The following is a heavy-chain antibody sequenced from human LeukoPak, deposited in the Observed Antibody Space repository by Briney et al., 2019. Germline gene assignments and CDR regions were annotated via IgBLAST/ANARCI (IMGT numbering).Heavy chain of an antibody. J-gene: IGHJ6*04. CDR1: GFTFSGSA. V-gene: IGHV3-73*01. Sequence: GGSLRLSCAASGFTFSGSAMHWVRQASGKGLEWVGRIRSKANSYATAYAASVKGRFTISRDDSKNTAYLQMNSLKTEDTAVYYCTRHPHYCSSTSCYGIMDVWGKGTTVTVPS. CDR2: IRSKANSYAT. CDR3: TRHPHYCSSTSCYGIMDV. D-gene: IGHD2-2*01.